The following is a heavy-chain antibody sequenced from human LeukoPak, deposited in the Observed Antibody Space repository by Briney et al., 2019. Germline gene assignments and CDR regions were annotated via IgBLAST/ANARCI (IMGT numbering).Heavy chain of an antibody. D-gene: IGHD5-12*01. CDR3: ARVGIAATVSFDY. Sequence: SETLSLTCTVSGGSVSSYYWSWIRQPPGKGLEWIGYIHNSGSTNYNASLKSRVTISVDTSKNQFSLKMSSVTAADTAVYYCARVGIAATVSFDYWGQGTLVTVSS. J-gene: IGHJ4*02. CDR1: GGSVSSYY. CDR2: IHNSGST. V-gene: IGHV4-59*02.